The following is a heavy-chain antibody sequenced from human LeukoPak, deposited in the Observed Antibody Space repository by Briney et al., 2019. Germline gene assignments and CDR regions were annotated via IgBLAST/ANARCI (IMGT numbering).Heavy chain of an antibody. CDR3: ARGADYGGNSVGHYFQH. D-gene: IGHD4-23*01. CDR2: IIPILGIA. Sequence: ASVKVSCKASGYTFTGYYMHWVRQAPGQGLEWMGRIIPILGIANYAQKFQGRVTITADKSTSTAYMELSSLRSEDTAVYYCARGADYGGNSVGHYFQHWGQGTLVTVSS. CDR1: GYTFTGYY. J-gene: IGHJ1*01. V-gene: IGHV1-69*04.